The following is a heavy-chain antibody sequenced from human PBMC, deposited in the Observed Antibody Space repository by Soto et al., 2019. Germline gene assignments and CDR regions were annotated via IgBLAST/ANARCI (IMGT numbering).Heavy chain of an antibody. D-gene: IGHD2-21*02. Sequence: EVQLLESGGGLVQPGGSLRLSCAASGFTFSSYAMSWVRQAPGKGREWVSAISGSGGSTYYADSVKGRFTISRDNSKNTLYLQMNSLRAEDTAVYYCAKEVTVVTRYYYYGMDVWGQGTTVTVSS. V-gene: IGHV3-23*01. CDR2: ISGSGGST. CDR1: GFTFSSYA. J-gene: IGHJ6*02. CDR3: AKEVTVVTRYYYYGMDV.